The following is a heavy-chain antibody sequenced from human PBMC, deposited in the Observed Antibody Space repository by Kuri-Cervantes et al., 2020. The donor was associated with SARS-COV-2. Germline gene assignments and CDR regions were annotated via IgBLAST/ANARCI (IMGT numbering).Heavy chain of an antibody. CDR2: INAGNGNT. J-gene: IGHJ6*02. CDR1: GYTFTSYY. D-gene: IGHD3-3*01. V-gene: IGHV1/OR15-3*02. Sequence: ASVKVSCKASGYTFTSYYMHWVRQAPGQGLEWMGWINAGNGNTKYSQKFQGRVTITRDTSASTAYMELSSLRSEDTAVYYCASQNYDFWSGYYVYYYYYGMDVWGQGTTVTVSS. CDR3: ASQNYDFWSGYYVYYYYYGMDV.